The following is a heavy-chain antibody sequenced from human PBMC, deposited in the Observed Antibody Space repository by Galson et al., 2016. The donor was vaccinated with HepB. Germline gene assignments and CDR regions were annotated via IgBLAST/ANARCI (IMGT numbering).Heavy chain of an antibody. V-gene: IGHV4-39*01. CDR2: IYYSGST. CDR1: GDSISRSTTY. J-gene: IGHJ4*02. CDR3: ARRRPATNPHYFDF. Sequence: SETLSLTCSVSGDSISRSTTYWNWIRQPPGKGLEWIGSIYYSGSTNYNPSFKSRVTMSVDTSKNQFSLKLISVTAADTAVYYCARRRPATNPHYFDFWGQGILVTVSS. D-gene: IGHD1-26*01.